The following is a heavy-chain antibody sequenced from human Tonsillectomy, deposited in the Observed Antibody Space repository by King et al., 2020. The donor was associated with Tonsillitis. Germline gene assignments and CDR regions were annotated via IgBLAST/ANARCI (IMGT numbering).Heavy chain of an antibody. CDR2: VRVYNGNT. CDR1: GYTFTSYG. V-gene: IGHV1-18*01. Sequence: VQLVESGAEVKKPGASVKGSCKTSGYTFTSYGIGWVRQAPGQGLEWMGWVRVYNGNTNYAKKFQGRVTMTTDTSTSTAYMELRSLRSDDTAMYYCARHAWFGELFLHFDYWGQGTLVTVSS. D-gene: IGHD3-10*01. J-gene: IGHJ4*02. CDR3: ARHAWFGELFLHFDY.